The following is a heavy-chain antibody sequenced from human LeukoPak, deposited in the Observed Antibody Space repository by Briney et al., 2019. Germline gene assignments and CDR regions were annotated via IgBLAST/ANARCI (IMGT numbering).Heavy chain of an antibody. CDR2: ISGSGGST. Sequence: GGSLRLSCAASGFTFSTYAMSWVRQAPGKGLEWVSVISGSGGSTYYADSVRGRFTISRDNSKNTLFLQMNSLRAEDTAVYYCASSYNSYGSGSYGTYWGQGTLVTVSS. J-gene: IGHJ4*02. CDR3: ASSYNSYGSGSYGTY. CDR1: GFTFSTYA. D-gene: IGHD3-10*01. V-gene: IGHV3-23*01.